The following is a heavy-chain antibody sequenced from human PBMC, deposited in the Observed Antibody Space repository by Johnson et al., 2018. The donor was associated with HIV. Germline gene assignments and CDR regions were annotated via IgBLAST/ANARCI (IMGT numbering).Heavy chain of an antibody. CDR2: IKSKTDGGTT. D-gene: IGHD3-10*01. CDR3: AKSTQANILRESGPYGAFDI. Sequence: VQLVESGGGLVKPGGSLRLSCAASGFTFSDDYMSWIRQAPGKGLEWVIRIKSKTDGGTTDYAAPVKGRFSISRDDSKNTLYLQMNSLRVGDTAVYYCAKSTQANILRESGPYGAFDIWGQGTMVTVSS. V-gene: IGHV3-15*01. CDR1: GFTFSDDY. J-gene: IGHJ3*02.